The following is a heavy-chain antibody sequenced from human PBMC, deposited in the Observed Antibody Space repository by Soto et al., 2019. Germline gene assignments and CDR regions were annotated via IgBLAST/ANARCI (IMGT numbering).Heavy chain of an antibody. V-gene: IGHV4-4*07. J-gene: IGHJ5*02. CDR3: VRDGTKTLRDWYDP. CDR2: IYATGTT. Sequence: KPSETLSLTCTVSGASISGFYWSWIRKSAGKGLEWIGRIYATGTTDCNPSLKSRVMMSVDTSKKQFSLKLRSVTAADTAVYYCVRDGTKTLRDWYDPWGQGISVTVSS. D-gene: IGHD1-1*01. CDR1: GASISGFY.